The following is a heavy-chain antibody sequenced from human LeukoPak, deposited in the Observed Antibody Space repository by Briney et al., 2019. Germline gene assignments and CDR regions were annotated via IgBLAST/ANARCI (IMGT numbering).Heavy chain of an antibody. Sequence: PGGSLRLSCAASGLTFHNTWMHWLRQAPGEGLVWVSRIINDGITTTYADSVKGRFTISRDNAKKTLYLQMSSLRADDTAVYYCAADGEYAFLVWGQGTMVTVSS. CDR3: AADGEYAFLV. J-gene: IGHJ3*01. D-gene: IGHD2/OR15-2a*01. CDR1: GLTFHNTW. V-gene: IGHV3-74*01. CDR2: IINDGITT.